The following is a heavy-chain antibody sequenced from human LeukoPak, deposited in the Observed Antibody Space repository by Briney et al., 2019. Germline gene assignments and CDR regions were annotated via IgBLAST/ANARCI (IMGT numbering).Heavy chain of an antibody. CDR2: IYTSGST. J-gene: IGHJ4*02. V-gene: IGHV4-61*02. CDR3: ARAGDSSGYYYVFDY. Sequence: PSQTLSLTCTVSAGSISSGSYYWSWIRQPAGKGLEWIGRIYTSGSTNYNPSFKSRVTVSVDTSKNQFSLKLSSVTAADTAVYYCARAGDSSGYYYVFDYWGQGTLVTGSS. CDR1: AGSISSGSYY. D-gene: IGHD3-22*01.